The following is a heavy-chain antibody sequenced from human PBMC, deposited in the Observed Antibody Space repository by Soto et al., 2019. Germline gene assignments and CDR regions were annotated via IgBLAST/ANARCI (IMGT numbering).Heavy chain of an antibody. CDR1: GGTFSSYA. CDR3: ASPQGYYYYGMDV. V-gene: IGHV1-69*13. Sequence: AVKVSCKASGGTFSSYAISWVRQAPGQGLEWMGGIIPIFGTANYAQKFQGRVTITADESTSTAYMELSSPRSEDTAVYYCASPQGYYYYGMDVWGQGTTVTVSS. CDR2: IIPIFGTA. J-gene: IGHJ6*02.